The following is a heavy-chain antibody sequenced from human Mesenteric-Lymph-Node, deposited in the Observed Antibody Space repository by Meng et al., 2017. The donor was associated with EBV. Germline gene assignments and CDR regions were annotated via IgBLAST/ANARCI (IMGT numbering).Heavy chain of an antibody. CDR1: GFTFSSYA. Sequence: VQLVASGGGWVQPGGSLRLSCAASGFTFSSYAMSWVRQAPGKGLEWVAVISYDGSNKYYADSVKGRFTISRDNSKNTLYLQMNSLRAEDTAVYYCARIVGATTDYWGQGTLVTVSS. CDR3: ARIVGATTDY. V-gene: IGHV3-30-3*01. J-gene: IGHJ4*02. CDR2: ISYDGSNK. D-gene: IGHD1-26*01.